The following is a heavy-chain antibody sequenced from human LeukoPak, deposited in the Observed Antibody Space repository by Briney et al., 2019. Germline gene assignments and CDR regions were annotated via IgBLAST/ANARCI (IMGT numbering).Heavy chain of an antibody. D-gene: IGHD1-26*01. CDR3: ARVARGSYYRYSDY. CDR2: ISAYNGNT. Sequence: ASVKVSCKASGYTFTSYGTSWVRQAPGQGLEWMGWISAYNGNTNYAQKLQGRVTMTTDASTSTAYMELRSLRSDDTAVYYCARVARGSYYRYSDYWGQGTLVTVSS. CDR1: GYTFTSYG. J-gene: IGHJ4*02. V-gene: IGHV1-18*01.